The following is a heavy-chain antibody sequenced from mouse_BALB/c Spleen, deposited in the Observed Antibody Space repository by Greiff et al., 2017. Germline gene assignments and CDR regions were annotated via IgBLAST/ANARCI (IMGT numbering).Heavy chain of an antibody. CDR2: ISSGGSYT. D-gene: IGHD2-3*01. Sequence: EVMLVESGGGLVKPGGSLKLSCAASGFTFSSYAMSWVRQSPEKRLEWVAEISSGGSYTYYPDTVTGRFTISRDNAKNTLYLEMSSLRSEDTAMYYCAREKGWSTRFAYWGQGTLVTVSA. CDR3: AREKGWSTRFAY. V-gene: IGHV5-9-4*01. J-gene: IGHJ3*01. CDR1: GFTFSSYA.